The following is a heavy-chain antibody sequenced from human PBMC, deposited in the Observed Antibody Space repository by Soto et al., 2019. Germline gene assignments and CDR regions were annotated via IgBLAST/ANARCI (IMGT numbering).Heavy chain of an antibody. Sequence: GGSLRLSCAASGFTFSSYSVHWVRQAPGKGLEWVAVISYDGSNKYYADSVKGRFTISRDNSKNTLYLQMNSLRAEDTAVYYCARDVSWLGSLDYWGQGTLVTVSS. J-gene: IGHJ4*02. V-gene: IGHV3-30-3*01. D-gene: IGHD6-19*01. CDR1: GFTFSSYS. CDR3: ARDVSWLGSLDY. CDR2: ISYDGSNK.